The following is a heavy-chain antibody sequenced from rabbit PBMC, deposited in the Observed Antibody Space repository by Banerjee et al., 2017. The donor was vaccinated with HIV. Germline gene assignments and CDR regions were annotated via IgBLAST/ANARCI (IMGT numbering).Heavy chain of an antibody. CDR3: ARDLAGVIGWNFGL. V-gene: IGHV1S45*01. J-gene: IGHJ4*01. Sequence: QEQLEESGGDLVKPEGSLTLTCTASGFSFNNKYVMCWVRQAPGKGLEWIACINTITGATVPAPWAKARFPTPRHNAQNTLYLQLNSLTAADTATYFCARDLAGVIGWNFGLWGPGTLVTVS. CDR1: GFSFNNKYV. D-gene: IGHD4-1*01. CDR2: INTITGAT.